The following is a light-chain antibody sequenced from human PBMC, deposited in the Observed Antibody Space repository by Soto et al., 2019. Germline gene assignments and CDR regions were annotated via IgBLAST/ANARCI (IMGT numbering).Light chain of an antibody. Sequence: DIQMTQSPSSLSASVGDRVTITCRASQSISSYLNWYQQKPGKAPKLLIYGASSLQSGVPPRFSGSGSGTDFTLAISSLQPEDFATYYCQQSYSTPPGTFGPGTKVDIK. CDR3: QQSYSTPPGT. CDR1: QSISSY. J-gene: IGKJ3*01. V-gene: IGKV1-39*01. CDR2: GAS.